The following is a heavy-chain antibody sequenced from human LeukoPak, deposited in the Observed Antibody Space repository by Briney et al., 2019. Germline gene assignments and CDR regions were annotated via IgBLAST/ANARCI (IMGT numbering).Heavy chain of an antibody. D-gene: IGHD3-22*01. V-gene: IGHV3-7*01. CDR1: GFTFSSYW. Sequence: GGSLRLSCAASGFTFSSYWMSWVRQAPGKGLEWVANIKQDESEKYYVDSVKGRFTISRDNAKNSLYLQMNSLRAEDTAVYYCARSYYYDSSGFDYWGQGTLVTVSS. J-gene: IGHJ4*02. CDR3: ARSYYYDSSGFDY. CDR2: IKQDESEK.